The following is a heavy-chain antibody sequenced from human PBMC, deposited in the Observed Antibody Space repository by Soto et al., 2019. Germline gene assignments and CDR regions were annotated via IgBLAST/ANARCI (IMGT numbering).Heavy chain of an antibody. J-gene: IGHJ6*02. CDR2: INPSGGST. CDR3: ARGSTMVRGVTYGMDV. D-gene: IGHD3-10*01. V-gene: IGHV1-46*01. Sequence: ASVKVSCKASGYTFTSYYMHWVRQAPGQGLEWMGIINPSGGSTSYAQKFQGRATMTRDTSTSTVYMELSSLRSEDTAVYYCARGSTMVRGVTYGMDVWGQGTTVTVSS. CDR1: GYTFTSYY.